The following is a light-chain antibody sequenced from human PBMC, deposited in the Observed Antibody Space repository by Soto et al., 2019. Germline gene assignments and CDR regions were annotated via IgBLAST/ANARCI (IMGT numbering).Light chain of an antibody. Sequence: QSVLTQPASVSGSPGQSITISCTGTSSDVGGYNYVSWYQQHPGKAPQLMIYEVSNRPSGVSNRFSGSKSGNTASLTLSGLQAEDEADYYCSSYTSSSTQVFGTGTKLTVL. CDR2: EVS. V-gene: IGLV2-14*01. J-gene: IGLJ1*01. CDR3: SSYTSSSTQV. CDR1: SSDVGGYNY.